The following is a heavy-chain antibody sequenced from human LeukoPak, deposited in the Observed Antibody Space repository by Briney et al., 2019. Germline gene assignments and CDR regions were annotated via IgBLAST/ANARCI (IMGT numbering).Heavy chain of an antibody. CDR3: ARGLRGTPKHQPAEL. J-gene: IGHJ4*02. D-gene: IGHD1-14*01. V-gene: IGHV4-34*01. CDR2: INESGST. CDR1: GGSFSGHY. Sequence: SETLSLTCAVYGGSFSGHYWSWIRQPPGKGLEWIGEINESGSTNYNPSLKSRVTISIVTSKNQFSLKVTSVTAADTAVYYCARGLRGTPKHQPAELWGQGTLVPVST.